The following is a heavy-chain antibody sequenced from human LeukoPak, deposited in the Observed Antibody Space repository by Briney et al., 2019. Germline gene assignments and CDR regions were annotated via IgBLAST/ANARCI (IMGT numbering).Heavy chain of an antibody. Sequence: SETLSLTCTVSGGSISSGGYYWSWIRQHPGKGLGWIGYIYYSGSTYYNPSLKSRVTISVDTSKNQFSLKLSSVTAADTAVYYCAREYDHCSGGSCYSSSRYFDLWGRGTLVTVSS. CDR3: AREYDHCSGGSCYSSSRYFDL. J-gene: IGHJ2*01. CDR2: IYYSGST. V-gene: IGHV4-31*03. CDR1: GGSISSGGYY. D-gene: IGHD2-15*01.